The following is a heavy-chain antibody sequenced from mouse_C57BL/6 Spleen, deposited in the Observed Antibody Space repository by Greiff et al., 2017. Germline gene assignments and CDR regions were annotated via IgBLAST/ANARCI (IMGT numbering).Heavy chain of an antibody. Sequence: EVQLQQSGPELVKPGASVKIPCKASGYTFTDYNMDWVKQSHGKSLEWIGDINPNNGGTIYNQKFKGKATLTVDKSSSTAYMELRSLTSEDTAVYYCARLVYDGYYNNAMDYWGQGTSVTVSS. V-gene: IGHV1-18*01. CDR1: GYTFTDYN. D-gene: IGHD2-3*01. J-gene: IGHJ4*01. CDR3: ARLVYDGYYNNAMDY. CDR2: INPNNGGT.